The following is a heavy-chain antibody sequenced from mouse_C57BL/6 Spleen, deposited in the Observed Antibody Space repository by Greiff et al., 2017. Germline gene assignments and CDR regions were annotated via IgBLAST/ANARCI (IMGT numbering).Heavy chain of an antibody. CDR1: GYTFTSYD. CDR2: IYPRDGST. CDR3: ARGINWVLFDY. Sequence: QVPLQQSGPELVKPGASVKLSCKASGYTFTSYDLNLVKQRPGQGLEWIGWIYPRDGSTKYNEKFKGKATLTVDTSSSTAYMELHSLTSEDSAVYFCARGINWVLFDYWGQGTTLTVSS. D-gene: IGHD4-1*01. V-gene: IGHV1-85*01. J-gene: IGHJ2*01.